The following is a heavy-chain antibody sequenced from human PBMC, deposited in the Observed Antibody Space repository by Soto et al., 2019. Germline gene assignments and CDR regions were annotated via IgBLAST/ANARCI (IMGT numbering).Heavy chain of an antibody. D-gene: IGHD3-3*01. CDR3: AKDYDDTGFAH. Sequence: PRGSLRLSCAASGFTFRTFGMHWVRQAPGMGLEWVASISNDAKNDYYTDSVRGRFTISRDNSRDALYLEMSSLRVEDTARYYCAKDYDDTGFAHWGQGILVTVSS. CDR1: GFTFRTFG. V-gene: IGHV3-30*18. J-gene: IGHJ4*02. CDR2: ISNDAKND.